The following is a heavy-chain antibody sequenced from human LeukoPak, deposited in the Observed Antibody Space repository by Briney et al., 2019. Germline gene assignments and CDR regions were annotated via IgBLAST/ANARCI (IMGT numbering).Heavy chain of an antibody. D-gene: IGHD3-10*01. CDR3: AITDYYGSGSYFDY. CDR1: GYTFTGYY. V-gene: IGHV1-2*02. CDR2: INPNSGGT. Sequence: GASVKVSCKASGYTFTGYYMHWVRQAPGQGLEWMGWINPNSGGTNYAQKFQGRVTMTRDTSISTAYMELNRLRSDDTAVYYCAITDYYGSGSYFDYWGQGTLVTVSS. J-gene: IGHJ4*02.